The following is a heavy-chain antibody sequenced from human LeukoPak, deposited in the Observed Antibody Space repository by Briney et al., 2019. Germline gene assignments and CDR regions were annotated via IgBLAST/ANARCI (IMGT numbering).Heavy chain of an antibody. J-gene: IGHJ6*02. V-gene: IGHV3-23*01. CDR3: ARDSVGTTTSQYGMDV. D-gene: IGHD2-21*02. CDR1: EFTFSKYA. CDR2: ISGSADYT. Sequence: PGGSLRLSCAATEFTFSKYAMNWVRQAPGKGLEWVSGISGSADYTYYADSVKGRFTISRDNSKNTLYLQMNSLRAEDTAVYYCARDSVGTTTSQYGMDVWGQGTTVTVSS.